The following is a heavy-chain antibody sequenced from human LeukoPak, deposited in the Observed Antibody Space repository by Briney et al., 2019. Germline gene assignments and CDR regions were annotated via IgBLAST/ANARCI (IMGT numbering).Heavy chain of an antibody. D-gene: IGHD6-19*01. CDR2: SYPVDSDT. CDR1: ALGFTSFW. J-gene: IGHJ4*02. Sequence: GGAPQSPCQGPALGFTSFWIGWARPVPGKGGEWRWSSYPVDSDTRYSPSFQGQITIAADKSISTAYLQWSSLKASDAAMYYCAGMGSSGWSVYWGERTLVTVSS. CDR3: AGMGSSGWSVY. V-gene: IGHV5-51*01.